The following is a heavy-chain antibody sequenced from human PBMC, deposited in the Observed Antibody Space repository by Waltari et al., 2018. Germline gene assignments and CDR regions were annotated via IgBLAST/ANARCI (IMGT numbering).Heavy chain of an antibody. J-gene: IGHJ4*02. CDR1: GGSISSYY. CDR2: IYYSGST. Sequence: QVQLQESGPGLVKPSETLSLTCTVSGGSISSYYWSWLRQPPGKGLEWIGYIYYSGSTNYNPPLKSRVTISVDTSKNQFSLKLSSVTAADTAVYYCARHPHYGSGSYYDYWGQGTLVTVSS. CDR3: ARHPHYGSGSYYDY. D-gene: IGHD3-10*01. V-gene: IGHV4-59*08.